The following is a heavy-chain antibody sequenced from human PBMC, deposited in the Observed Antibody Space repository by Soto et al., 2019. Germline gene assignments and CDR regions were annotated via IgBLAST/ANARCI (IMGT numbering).Heavy chain of an antibody. CDR2: IYYSGTT. J-gene: IGHJ4*02. CDR1: GGSISSGGYY. V-gene: IGHV4-31*03. D-gene: IGHD3-16*01. Sequence: SETLSLTCTVSGGSISSGGYYWGWIRQHPGKVLQWIGYIYYSGTTFYNPSLKSRPTISXXXSXNXFXLXXXSVTXADTALYYCARGGDEYYFDYWGQGALVTVSS. CDR3: ARGGDEYYFDY.